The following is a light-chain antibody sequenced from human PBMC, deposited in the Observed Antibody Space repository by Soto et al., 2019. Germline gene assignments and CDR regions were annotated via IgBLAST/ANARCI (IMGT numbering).Light chain of an antibody. CDR3: QQYYDYPPLI. Sequence: EIVMTQSPATLSVSPGERATLSCRASRSINRNLAWYQQKPGQAPRLLISGASTRATGIPARFSGSGSGTEFTLTISSLQSEDFAVYYCQQYYDYPPLIFGGGTKVEIK. J-gene: IGKJ4*01. CDR1: RSINRN. CDR2: GAS. V-gene: IGKV3-15*01.